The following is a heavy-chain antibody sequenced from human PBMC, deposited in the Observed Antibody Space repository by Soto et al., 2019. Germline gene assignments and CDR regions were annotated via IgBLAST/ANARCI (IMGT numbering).Heavy chain of an antibody. CDR2: ISAYNGNT. V-gene: IGHV1-18*01. D-gene: IGHD3-9*01. J-gene: IGHJ4*02. Sequence: ASVKVSCKASGYTFISYGISWVRQAPGQGLEWMGWISAYNGNTNYAQKIQGRVTMTTDTSTSTAYMELRSLRSDDTAVYYCARGKSLRYFDWLSQSVPDFDYWGQGTLVTVSS. CDR1: GYTFISYG. CDR3: ARGKSLRYFDWLSQSVPDFDY.